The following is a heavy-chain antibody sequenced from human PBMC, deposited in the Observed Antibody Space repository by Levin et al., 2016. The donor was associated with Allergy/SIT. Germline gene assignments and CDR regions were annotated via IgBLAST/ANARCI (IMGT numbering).Heavy chain of an antibody. CDR3: ARGLGYSSSWYPRYYYYGMDV. CDR2: IIPILGIA. Sequence: SVKVSCKASGGTFSSYAISWVRQAPGQGLEWMGRIIPILGIANYAQKFQGRVTITADKSTSTAYMELSSLRSEDTAVYYCARGLGYSSSWYPRYYYYGMDVWGQGTTVTVSS. D-gene: IGHD6-13*01. V-gene: IGHV1-69*04. CDR1: GGTFSSYA. J-gene: IGHJ6*02.